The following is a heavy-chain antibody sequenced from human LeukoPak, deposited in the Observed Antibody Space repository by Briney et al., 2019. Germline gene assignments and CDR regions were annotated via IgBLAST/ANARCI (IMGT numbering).Heavy chain of an antibody. CDR1: GFTFSSYS. J-gene: IGHJ4*02. V-gene: IGHV3-15*01. Sequence: GGSLRLSCAASGFTFSSYSMSWVRQAPGKGLEWVGHIKSRTDVGTVDNAAPVKGRFTILRDDSRNTVYLQMNSLKTEDTAVYYCSHCVTKYCDIGQWGQGTLVTVSS. D-gene: IGHD4-17*01. CDR2: IKSRTDVGTV. CDR3: SHCVTKYCDIGQ.